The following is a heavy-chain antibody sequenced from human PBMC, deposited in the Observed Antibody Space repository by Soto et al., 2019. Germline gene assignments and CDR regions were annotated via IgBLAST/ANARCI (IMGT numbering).Heavy chain of an antibody. J-gene: IGHJ5*02. D-gene: IGHD1-1*01. CDR1: GGSISSGGYS. V-gene: IGHV4-30-2*01. CDR3: ARAGFNGVANDDDWFDP. CDR2: IYRSGST. Sequence: PSETLSLTCAVSGGSISSGGYSWSWIRQPPGKGLEWIGYIYRSGSTYYNPSLKSRVTISVDRSKNQFSLKLSSVTAADTAVYFCARAGFNGVANDDDWFDPWGQGTLVTVSS.